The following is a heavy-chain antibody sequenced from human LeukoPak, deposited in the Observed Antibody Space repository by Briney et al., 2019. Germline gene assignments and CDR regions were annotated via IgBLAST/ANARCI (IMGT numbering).Heavy chain of an antibody. CDR1: GFTFSSYW. D-gene: IGHD1-26*01. J-gene: IGHJ4*02. V-gene: IGHV3-7*01. CDR3: ARVYLGFGGRYPPDN. CDR2: IKQDGSEK. Sequence: PGGSLRLSCAASGFTFSSYWMSWVRQAPGKGLEWVANIKQDGSEKYYVDSVKGRFTISRDNAKNSLYLQMSSLRAEDTAVYYCARVYLGFGGRYPPDNWGQGTLVTVSS.